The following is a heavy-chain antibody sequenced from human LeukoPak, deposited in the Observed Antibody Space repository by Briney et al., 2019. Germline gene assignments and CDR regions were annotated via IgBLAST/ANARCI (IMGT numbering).Heavy chain of an antibody. J-gene: IGHJ4*02. V-gene: IGHV4-4*02. Sequence: SETLSLTCAVSGGSISSNDWWSWVRQPPGRGPEWIGEIYRGGSTNYNPSLKSRVTISIDKSKNQFSLKVNSVTAADTAVYYCARVLLTGHRSRFDYWGQGTLVTVSS. CDR1: GGSISSNDW. D-gene: IGHD3-9*01. CDR2: IYRGGST. CDR3: ARVLLTGHRSRFDY.